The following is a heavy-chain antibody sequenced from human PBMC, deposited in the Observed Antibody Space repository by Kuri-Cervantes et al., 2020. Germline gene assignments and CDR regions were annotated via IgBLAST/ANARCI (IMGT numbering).Heavy chain of an antibody. CDR3: ASDPGYQVMYPEGYFDY. Sequence: SETLSLTCAVYGGSFSGYFWSWIRQPPGKGLEWIGEINHSGSTNYNPSLKSRVTISVDTSKNQFSLKLSSVTAADTAVYYCASDPGYQVMYPEGYFDYWGQGALVTVSS. J-gene: IGHJ4*02. V-gene: IGHV4-34*01. D-gene: IGHD2-8*02. CDR2: INHSGST. CDR1: GGSFSGYF.